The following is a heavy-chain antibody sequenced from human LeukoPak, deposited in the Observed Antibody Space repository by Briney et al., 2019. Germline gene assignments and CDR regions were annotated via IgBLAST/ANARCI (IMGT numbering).Heavy chain of an antibody. CDR1: GGTFSSYA. D-gene: IGHD4-23*01. CDR3: ARTFHNYGGNSYWFDP. J-gene: IGHJ5*02. V-gene: IGHV1-69*13. CDR2: IIPIFGTA. Sequence: SVKVSCKASGGTFSSYAISWVRQAPGQGLEWMGGIIPIFGTANYAQRFQGRVTITADESTSTAYMELSSLRSEDTAVYYCARTFHNYGGNSYWFDPWGQGTLVTVSS.